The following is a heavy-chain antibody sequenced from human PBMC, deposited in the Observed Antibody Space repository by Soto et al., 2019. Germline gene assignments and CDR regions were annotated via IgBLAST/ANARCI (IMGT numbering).Heavy chain of an antibody. D-gene: IGHD6-19*01. J-gene: IGHJ2*01. CDR3: AQTLGSAVAGPGRFDL. CDR1: GGTFSNYA. Sequence: QVQLVQSGAEVKKPGSSEKVSCKASGGTFSNYAISWVRQAPGQGLEWMGGITPFFGTANYAQKFQGRVTITADESMSTAYMELSRLRSEDTAVYYCAQTLGSAVAGPGRFDLWGRGTLVTVSS. CDR2: ITPFFGTA. V-gene: IGHV1-69*12.